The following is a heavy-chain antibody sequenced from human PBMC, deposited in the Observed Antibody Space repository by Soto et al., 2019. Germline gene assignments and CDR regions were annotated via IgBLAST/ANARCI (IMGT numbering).Heavy chain of an antibody. CDR1: GYSISSGSN. CDR3: ARVHVMVVAGSTFDY. J-gene: IGHJ4*01. D-gene: IGHD6-19*01. Sequence: PSETLSLTCTVSGYSISSGSNWSWIRPPRGKGPEWNESIYHGGTTFYKQSLKSRITISVDTSNNQFSLKLTSVTAADTAVYYCARVHVMVVAGSTFDYWGHGTLVTVSS. V-gene: IGHV4-38-2*02. CDR2: IYHGGTT.